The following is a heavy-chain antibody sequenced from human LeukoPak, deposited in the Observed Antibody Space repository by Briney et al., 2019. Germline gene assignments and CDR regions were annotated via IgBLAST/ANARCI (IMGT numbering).Heavy chain of an antibody. CDR2: IQGDGTNK. V-gene: IGHV3-30*02. CDR1: GFTVSTYG. D-gene: IGHD3-22*01. CDR3: AKDLYVSGFYPTSLDD. J-gene: IGHJ4*02. Sequence: GGSLRLSCAASGFTVSTYGMHWVRQAPGKGLEWVAFIQGDGTNKYYADSVKGRFTISRDNSKSTLSLQMDTLRSEDTAVYSCAKDLYVSGFYPTSLDDWGQGTLVTVSS.